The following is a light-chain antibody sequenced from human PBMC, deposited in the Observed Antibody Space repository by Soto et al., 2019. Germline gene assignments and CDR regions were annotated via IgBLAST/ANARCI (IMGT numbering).Light chain of an antibody. CDR1: QSISTW. Sequence: DIHMTPSPSTLSASVGDRVTITCRASQSISTWLAWYQQKSGKAPKLLIYEASTLGSGVPSRFSGSGSGTEFTLTISSLQPEDVATYYCQKYNSAPLTFGGGTKVDIK. CDR3: QKYNSAPLT. J-gene: IGKJ4*01. CDR2: EAS. V-gene: IGKV1-5*03.